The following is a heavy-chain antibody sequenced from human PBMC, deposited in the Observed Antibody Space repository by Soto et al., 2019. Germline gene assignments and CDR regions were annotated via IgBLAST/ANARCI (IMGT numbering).Heavy chain of an antibody. D-gene: IGHD2-2*01. CDR2: INHSGST. Sequence: SETLSLTCAVYGGSFSGYYWSWIRQPPGKGLEWIGEINHSGSTNYNPSLKSRVTISVDTSKNQFSLKLSSVTAADTAVYYCASNHCSSTSCYAEYYYYMDVWGKGTTVTVSS. V-gene: IGHV4-34*01. CDR1: GGSFSGYY. CDR3: ASNHCSSTSCYAEYYYYMDV. J-gene: IGHJ6*03.